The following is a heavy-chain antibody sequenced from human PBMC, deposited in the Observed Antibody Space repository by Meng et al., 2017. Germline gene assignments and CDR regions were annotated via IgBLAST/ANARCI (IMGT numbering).Heavy chain of an antibody. D-gene: IGHD1-1*01. CDR2: ISGDGSIT. CDR1: GFTFNNYW. Sequence: VRLVESGGGLVQPWGSLRLSCAGSGFTFNNYWMHWVRQVPGKGLVWVSRISGDGSITNYADSVKGRFTISRDNAKNTLYLQMNSLRPEDTAVYYCLDEAPRSDYWGQGSLVTVSS. J-gene: IGHJ4*02. V-gene: IGHV3-74*01. CDR3: LDEAPRSDY.